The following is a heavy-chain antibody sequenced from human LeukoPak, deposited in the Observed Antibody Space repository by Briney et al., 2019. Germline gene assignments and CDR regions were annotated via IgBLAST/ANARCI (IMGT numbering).Heavy chain of an antibody. CDR3: ARFRLGENGDYDDGMDV. D-gene: IGHD3-3*01. Sequence: GASVKVSCKASGYTFTGYYMHWVRQAPGQGLEWMGWINPNSGGTNYAQKFQGWVTMTRDTSISTAYMELSRLRSDDTAVYYCARFRLGENGDYDDGMDVWGQGTTVTVSS. J-gene: IGHJ6*02. CDR2: INPNSGGT. V-gene: IGHV1-2*04. CDR1: GYTFTGYY.